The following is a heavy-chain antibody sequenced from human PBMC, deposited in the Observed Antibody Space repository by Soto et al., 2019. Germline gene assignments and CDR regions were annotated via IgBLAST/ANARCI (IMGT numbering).Heavy chain of an antibody. J-gene: IGHJ6*02. CDR2: ISGSGGST. Sequence: EVQLLESGGGLVQPGGSLRLSCAASGFTFSSYAMSWVRQAPGKGLEWVSAISGSGGSTYYADSVKGRFTISRDNSKNTLYLQMNSLRAEDTAVYYCAKDGGSGSYWDYYYYYGMDVWGQGTTVTVSS. CDR1: GFTFSSYA. D-gene: IGHD3-10*01. CDR3: AKDGGSGSYWDYYYYYGMDV. V-gene: IGHV3-23*01.